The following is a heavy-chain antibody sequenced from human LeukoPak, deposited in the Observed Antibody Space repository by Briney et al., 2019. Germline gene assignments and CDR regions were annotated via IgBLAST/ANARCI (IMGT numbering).Heavy chain of an antibody. CDR2: IYHSGST. CDR1: GYSISSGYY. CDR3: ARRMEHYGNYYFGY. J-gene: IGHJ4*02. Sequence: SETLSLTCAVSGYSISSGYYWGWIRQPPGKGLEWIGSIYHSGSTFYNPSVKSRVTISLDASKNQFSLKLCSVTAADRAVYYCARRMEHYGNYYFGYWGQGTLVTVSS. V-gene: IGHV4-38-2*01. D-gene: IGHD3-10*01.